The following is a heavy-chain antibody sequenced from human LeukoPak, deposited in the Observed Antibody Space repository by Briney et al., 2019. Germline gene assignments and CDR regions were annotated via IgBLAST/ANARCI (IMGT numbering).Heavy chain of an antibody. CDR1: GGSFSGYY. V-gene: IGHV4-34*01. J-gene: IGHJ4*02. D-gene: IGHD3-10*01. CDR3: ARGAPMVRGVIIIDY. CDR2: INHSGST. Sequence: PSETLSLTCAVYGGSFSGYYWSWIRQPPGEGVEWIGEINHSGSTNYNPSLKSRVTISVDTSKNQFSLKLSSVTAADTAVYYCARGAPMVRGVIIIDYWGQGTLVTVSS.